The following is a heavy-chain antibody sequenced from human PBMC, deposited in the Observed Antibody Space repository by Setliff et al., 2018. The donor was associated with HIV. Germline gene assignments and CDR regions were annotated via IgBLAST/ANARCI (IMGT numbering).Heavy chain of an antibody. Sequence: SETLSLTCTVSGGSISSHYWSWIRQPPGKRLEWIGYIYYTGSTNYNPSLKSRVTISLDTSKNQFSLTLTSVTAADTAVYYCASFPYADRPVPPYWGQGILVTVSS. J-gene: IGHJ4*02. V-gene: IGHV4-59*11. CDR2: IYYTGST. CDR1: GGSISSHY. CDR3: ASFPYADRPVPPY. D-gene: IGHD4-17*01.